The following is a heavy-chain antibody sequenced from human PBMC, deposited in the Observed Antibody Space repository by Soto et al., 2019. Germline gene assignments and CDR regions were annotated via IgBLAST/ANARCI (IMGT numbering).Heavy chain of an antibody. Sequence: PSETLSLTCAVYGGSFSGYYWSWIRQPPGKGLEWIGEINHSGSTNYNPSLKSRVTISVDTSKNQFSLKLSSVTAADTAVYYCARGLTYCSGGSYSHDAFDIWGQGTMVTVSS. CDR2: INHSGST. CDR1: GGSFSGYY. J-gene: IGHJ3*02. V-gene: IGHV4-34*01. D-gene: IGHD2-15*01. CDR3: ARGLTYCSGGSYSHDAFDI.